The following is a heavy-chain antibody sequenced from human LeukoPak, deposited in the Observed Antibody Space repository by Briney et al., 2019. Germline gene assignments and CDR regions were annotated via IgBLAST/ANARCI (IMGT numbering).Heavy chain of an antibody. CDR1: GYTFTTYA. J-gene: IGHJ6*02. CDR3: VRNYYHGMDV. Sequence: ASVKVSCKASGYTFTTYAMNWVRQAPGQGLEWMAWINTNTGNPTYAQGFTGRFVFSLDTSVSTAYLRISSLKAEDTAVYYCVRNYYHGMDVWGQGTTVTVSS. CDR2: INTNTGNP. V-gene: IGHV7-4-1*02.